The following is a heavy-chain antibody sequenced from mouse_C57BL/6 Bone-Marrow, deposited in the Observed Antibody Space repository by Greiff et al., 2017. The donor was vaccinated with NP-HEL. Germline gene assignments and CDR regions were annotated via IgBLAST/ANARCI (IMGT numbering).Heavy chain of an antibody. CDR1: GFTFSSYG. CDR2: ISSGGSYT. J-gene: IGHJ2*01. Sequence: EVKVVESGGDLVKPGGSLKLSCAASGFTFSSYGMSWVRQTPDKRLEWVATISSGGSYTYYPDSVKGRFTISRDNAKNTLYLQMSSLKSEDTAMYYCARQRLPFDYWGQGTTLTVSS. V-gene: IGHV5-6*01. CDR3: ARQRLPFDY. D-gene: IGHD2-2*01.